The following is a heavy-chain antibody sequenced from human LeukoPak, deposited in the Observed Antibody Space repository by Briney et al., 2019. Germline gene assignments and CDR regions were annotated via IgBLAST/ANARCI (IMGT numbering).Heavy chain of an antibody. Sequence: KPSETPSLPCRVSGASVRNFYWGWVRQAPREGLELIGFFHYSGSTNYNPSLNSRVTTSIDTSMNQLSLTLVSVTAADTAVYFCARHHDGGPKLRLDFWGLGVLVTVSS. CDR2: FHYSGST. V-gene: IGHV4-59*08. D-gene: IGHD2-15*01. CDR1: GASVRNFY. CDR3: ARHHDGGPKLRLDF. J-gene: IGHJ4*02.